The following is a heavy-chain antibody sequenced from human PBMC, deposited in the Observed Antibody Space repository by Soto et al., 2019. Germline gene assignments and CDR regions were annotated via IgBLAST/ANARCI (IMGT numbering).Heavy chain of an antibody. CDR1: GGSISSAGYY. J-gene: IGHJ5*01. CDR2: IFYSGNT. Sequence: TLSLTCTVSGGSISSAGYYWSWIRQHPGKGLEWIGYIFYSGNTYYNPSLKSRVTISIDTSKNQFSLKLNSVTAADTAVYYCARAPGRSWFNSWDQEPLVTVSS. CDR3: ARAPGRSWFNS. V-gene: IGHV4-31*03.